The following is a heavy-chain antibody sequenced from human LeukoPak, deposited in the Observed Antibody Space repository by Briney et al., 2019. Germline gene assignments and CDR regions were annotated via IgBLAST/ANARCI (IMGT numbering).Heavy chain of an antibody. Sequence: GGSLRLSCGASGFTFSSYEMNWVRQAPGKGLEWVSYISSGGSAIYYADSVKGRFTISRDNAKNSLYLQMNSLRAEDTAVYYCARNDYSGSSYFYWGRGTMVTASS. D-gene: IGHD6-6*01. V-gene: IGHV3-48*03. CDR3: ARNDYSGSSYFY. CDR2: ISSGGSAI. J-gene: IGHJ4*02. CDR1: GFTFSSYE.